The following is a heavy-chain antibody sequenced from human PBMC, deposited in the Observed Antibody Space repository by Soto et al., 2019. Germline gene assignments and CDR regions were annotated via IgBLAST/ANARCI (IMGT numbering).Heavy chain of an antibody. CDR3: ARRGTCSGSHSCGMDV. CDR1: GGSMSSSSYY. Sequence: QLQLQESGPGLVKPSETLSLTCTVSGGSMSSSSYYWGWIRQPPGKGLEWIGSIYYSGSTYYNPSLKSRVTISVDTSKKQFSLKLSSVIAADTAVYYCARRGTCSGSHSCGMDVWGQGTTVTVSS. J-gene: IGHJ6*02. V-gene: IGHV4-39*01. D-gene: IGHD3-10*02. CDR2: IYYSGST.